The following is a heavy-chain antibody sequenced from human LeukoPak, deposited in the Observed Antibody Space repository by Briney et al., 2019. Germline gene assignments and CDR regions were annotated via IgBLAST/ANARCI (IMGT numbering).Heavy chain of an antibody. D-gene: IGHD3-10*02. CDR1: GFTFSSSA. J-gene: IGHJ6*04. Sequence: GGSLRLSCAASGFTFSSSAMNWVRQAPGKGLEWVSVISGSGGSTYYADSVKGRFTVSRDNSKNTVYLQMNSLRAEDTAVYYCAELGITMIGGVWGKGTTVAISS. CDR2: ISGSGGST. CDR3: AELGITMIGGV. V-gene: IGHV3-23*01.